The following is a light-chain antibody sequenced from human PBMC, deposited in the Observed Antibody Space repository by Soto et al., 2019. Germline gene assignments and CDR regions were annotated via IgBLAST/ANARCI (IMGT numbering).Light chain of an antibody. J-gene: IGKJ1*01. CDR2: KAS. CDR1: DNINTW. CDR3: QHYNSYSRT. Sequence: DIQMTHSPSTLSSSVVGRVTISCRAIDNINTWVACYQQKPGKAPNLLIYKASTLETGVPSRFTGSGSGTEFTLTISSLEPEDFATYYCQHYNSYSRTFGQGTKVDIK. V-gene: IGKV1-5*03.